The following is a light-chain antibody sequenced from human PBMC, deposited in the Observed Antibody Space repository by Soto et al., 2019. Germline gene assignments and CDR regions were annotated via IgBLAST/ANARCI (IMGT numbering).Light chain of an antibody. J-gene: IGKJ1*01. Sequence: EIVMTHSPATLSVSPGERATLSCRASQSVSSDLVWYQQKPGQAPRLLIYGASTRATGIPVRFSGSGSGTEFTLTISTLQSEDFAVYYCQHYNDRPPWTFGQGTKVDIK. CDR2: GAS. CDR3: QHYNDRPPWT. V-gene: IGKV3-15*01. CDR1: QSVSSD.